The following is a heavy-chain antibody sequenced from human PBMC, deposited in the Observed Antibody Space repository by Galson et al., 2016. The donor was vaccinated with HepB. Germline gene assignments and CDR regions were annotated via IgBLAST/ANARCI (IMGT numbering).Heavy chain of an antibody. V-gene: IGHV3-7*04. Sequence: SLRLSCAASGFTLRTYWMAWVRQVPGKGLEWVANINQDSSDKYYADSVRGRFTISRDNAENSLYLQMDNLRAGDTAVYYCTRDRFGSSWYWGRGTLVIVSS. D-gene: IGHD6-13*01. CDR1: GFTLRTYW. CDR2: INQDSSDK. CDR3: TRDRFGSSWY. J-gene: IGHJ4*02.